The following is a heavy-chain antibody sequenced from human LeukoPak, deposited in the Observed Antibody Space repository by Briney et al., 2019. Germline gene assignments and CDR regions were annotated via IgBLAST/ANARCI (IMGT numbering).Heavy chain of an antibody. V-gene: IGHV4-34*01. J-gene: IGHJ6*03. CDR3: ARGYYGSGSHCCHMDV. CDR1: VGSCSGYY. D-gene: IGHD3-10*01. CDR2: INHSGST. Sequence: PSETLSLTCAVYVGSCSGYYWCWIRQPPGKGRECIGEINHSGSTNYNSSLKSRVTISVDTSKNQFSLKLSSVTAADTAVYYCARGYYGSGSHCCHMDVWGKGTTITVS.